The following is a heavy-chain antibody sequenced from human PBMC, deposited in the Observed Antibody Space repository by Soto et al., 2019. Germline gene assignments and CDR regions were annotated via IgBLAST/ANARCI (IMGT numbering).Heavy chain of an antibody. D-gene: IGHD3-3*01. CDR2: ISGSGGST. CDR1: GFTFSSYA. Sequence: EVQLLESGGGLVQPGGSLRLSCAASGFTFSSYAMSWVRQAPGKGLEWVSAISGSGGSTYYADSVKGRFTISRDNSKNTLYLQMNSLRAEDTAVYYGAKDLLTELRFLEWALAGYDAFDIWGQGTMVTVSS. V-gene: IGHV3-23*01. CDR3: AKDLLTELRFLEWALAGYDAFDI. J-gene: IGHJ3*02.